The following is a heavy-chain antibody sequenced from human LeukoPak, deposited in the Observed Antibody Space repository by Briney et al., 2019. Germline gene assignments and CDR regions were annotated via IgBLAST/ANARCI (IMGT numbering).Heavy chain of an antibody. Sequence: GGSLRLSCAASGFTVSSNYMSWVRQAPGKGLEWVSVIYSGGSTYYADSVKGRFTISRDNSKNTLYLQMNSLRAEDTAVYYCARGVAGLYYYGMDVWGQGTTVTVSS. V-gene: IGHV3-53*01. CDR1: GFTVSSNY. D-gene: IGHD3-3*01. J-gene: IGHJ6*02. CDR3: ARGVAGLYYYGMDV. CDR2: IYSGGST.